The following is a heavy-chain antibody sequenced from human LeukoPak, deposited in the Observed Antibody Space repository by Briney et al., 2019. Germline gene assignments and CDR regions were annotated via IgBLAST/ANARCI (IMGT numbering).Heavy chain of an antibody. CDR2: IYYSGST. J-gene: IGHJ4*02. D-gene: IGHD1-26*01. CDR1: GGSISSYY. V-gene: IGHV4-59*01. CDR3: ARDGGGSYAGYFDS. Sequence: SETLSLTCTVSGGSISSYYWSWIRQPPGKGLEWIGYIYYSGSTNYNPSLKSRVTMSVDTSKNQFSLKLSSVTTADTAVYYCARDGGGSYAGYFDSWGQGTLVTVSS.